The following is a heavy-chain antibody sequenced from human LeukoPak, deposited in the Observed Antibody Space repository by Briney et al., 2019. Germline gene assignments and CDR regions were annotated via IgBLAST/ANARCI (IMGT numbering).Heavy chain of an antibody. CDR3: ARLAGYCSSTSSYYYMDV. D-gene: IGHD2-2*01. CDR2: INHSGST. CDR1: GGSFSGYY. V-gene: IGHV4-34*01. Sequence: SETLSLTCAVYGGSFSGYYWSWIRQPPGKGLEWIGEINHSGSTNYNPSLKSRVTISVDTSKNQFSLKLSSMTAADTAVYYCARLAGYCSSTSSYYYMDVWGKGTTVTVSS. J-gene: IGHJ6*03.